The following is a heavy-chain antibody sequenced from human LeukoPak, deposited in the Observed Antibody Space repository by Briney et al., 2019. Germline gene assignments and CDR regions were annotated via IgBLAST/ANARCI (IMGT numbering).Heavy chain of an antibody. D-gene: IGHD2-2*01. CDR3: ARAFGYQLLSERFEDYYYYMDV. Sequence: PGGSLRLSCAASGFTFSSYAMSWVRQAPGKGLEWVSAISGSGGSTYYADSVKGRFTISRDNSKNTLYLQMNSLRAEDTAVYYCARAFGYQLLSERFEDYYYYMDVWGKGTTVTVSS. J-gene: IGHJ6*03. CDR2: ISGSGGST. V-gene: IGHV3-23*01. CDR1: GFTFSSYA.